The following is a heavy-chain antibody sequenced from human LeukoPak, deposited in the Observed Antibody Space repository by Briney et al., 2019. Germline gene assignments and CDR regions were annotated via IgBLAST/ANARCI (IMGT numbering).Heavy chain of an antibody. CDR1: GFTFSNYE. D-gene: IGHD3-10*01. CDR3: ARAYYGSGSYKAYFDP. V-gene: IGHV3-48*03. J-gene: IGHJ5*02. Sequence: GGSLRLSCAASGFTFSNYEMNWVRQAPGKGLEWVSYISSSGRTIYYADSVKGRFTISRDKAKNSLYLQMNSLRAEDTAVYYCARAYYGSGSYKAYFDPWGQGALVTVSS. CDR2: ISSSGRTI.